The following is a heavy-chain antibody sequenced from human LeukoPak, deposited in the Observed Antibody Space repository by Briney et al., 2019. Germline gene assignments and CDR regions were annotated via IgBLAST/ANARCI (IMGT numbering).Heavy chain of an antibody. J-gene: IGHJ4*02. CDR2: IYPGDSDT. D-gene: IGHD3-9*01. CDR1: GSRFTSYW. CDR3: ARLSYLTRADY. V-gene: IGHV5-51*01. Sequence: RGESLQISCQGSGSRFTSYWIGWVRQMPGKGLEWMGIIYPGDSDTRYSPSFQGQVTISADKSISTAYLQWSSLKASDTAMYYCARLSYLTRADYWGQGTLVTVSS.